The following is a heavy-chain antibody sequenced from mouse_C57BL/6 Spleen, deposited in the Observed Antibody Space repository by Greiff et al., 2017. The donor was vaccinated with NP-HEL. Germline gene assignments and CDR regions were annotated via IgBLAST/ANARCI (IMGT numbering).Heavy chain of an antibody. CDR3: ARDPGSSLYYAMDY. CDR1: GFTFSSYA. V-gene: IGHV5-4*01. D-gene: IGHD1-1*01. Sequence: EVHLVESGGGLVKPGGSLKLSCAASGFTFSSYAMSWVRQTPEKRLECVATISDGGSYTYYPDNVKGRFTISRDNAKNNLYLQMSHLKSEDTAMYYCARDPGSSLYYAMDYWGQGTSVTVSS. J-gene: IGHJ4*01. CDR2: ISDGGSYT.